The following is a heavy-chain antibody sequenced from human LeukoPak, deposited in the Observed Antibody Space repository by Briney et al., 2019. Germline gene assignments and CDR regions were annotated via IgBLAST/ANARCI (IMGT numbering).Heavy chain of an antibody. Sequence: PGGSLRLSCAASGFTFSSYGMHWVRQAPGKGLEWVAVISDDESSKYYADSVKGRFTISRDNSKNTLYLQMNSLRADDTALYYCAGRLLWFGELYKSQYFFDYWGQGTLVIVSS. V-gene: IGHV3-30*19. CDR1: GFTFSSYG. D-gene: IGHD3-10*01. J-gene: IGHJ4*02. CDR3: AGRLLWFGELYKSQYFFDY. CDR2: ISDDESSK.